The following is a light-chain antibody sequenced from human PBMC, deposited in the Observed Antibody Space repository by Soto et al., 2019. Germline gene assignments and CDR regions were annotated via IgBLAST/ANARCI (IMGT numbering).Light chain of an antibody. CDR1: SSDVGGYNY. CDR2: DVS. J-gene: IGLJ1*01. Sequence: SALTQPASVTGSPVQAITISCTGTSSDVGGYNYVSWYQQHPGKAPKLMIYDVSNRPSGVSNRFSGSKSGNTASLTISGLQAEDEADYYCSSYTSSSSYVFGTG. V-gene: IGLV2-14*01. CDR3: SSYTSSSSYV.